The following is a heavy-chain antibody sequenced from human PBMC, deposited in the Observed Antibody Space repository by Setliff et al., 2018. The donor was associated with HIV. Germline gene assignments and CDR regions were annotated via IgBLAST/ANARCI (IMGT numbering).Heavy chain of an antibody. D-gene: IGHD1-26*01. CDR2: IYYSGST. J-gene: IGHJ3*02. V-gene: IGHV4-31*03. CDR3: ARASVGATGLYAFEI. Sequence: PSETLSLTCTVSGGSISSGGYYWSWIRQHPGKGLEWIGYIYYSGSTYYNPSLKSRVTISVDTSKNQFSLKLRSVTAADTAVYYCARASVGATGLYAFEIWGQGTMVTVSS. CDR1: GGSISSGGYY.